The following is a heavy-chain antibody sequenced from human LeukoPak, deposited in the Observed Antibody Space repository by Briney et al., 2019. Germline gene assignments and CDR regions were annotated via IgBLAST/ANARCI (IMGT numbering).Heavy chain of an antibody. J-gene: IGHJ6*02. Sequence: KPSETLSLTCTVSGGSLSGYYYTWIRQPPGKDLEWIGYVYYSGSTNYNPSLKSRVTISVDTSKNQFSLKLSSVTAADTAVYYCARMGEYSYGYYYYGMDVWGQGTTVTVSS. D-gene: IGHD5-18*01. CDR2: VYYSGST. V-gene: IGHV4-59*01. CDR1: GGSLSGYY. CDR3: ARMGEYSYGYYYYGMDV.